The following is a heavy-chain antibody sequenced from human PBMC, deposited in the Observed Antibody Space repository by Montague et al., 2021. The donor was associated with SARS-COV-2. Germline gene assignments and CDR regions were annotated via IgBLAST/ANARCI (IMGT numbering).Heavy chain of an antibody. V-gene: IGHV4-30-4*08. CDR1: GDSIGSSSYY. Sequence: TLSLTCTVSGDSIGSSSYYWGWIRQPPGKGLEWIGYIHYSGTTYYNPSLKSRVAVSVDTSKNQFSLKLRSVTAADTAVFYCARDHSSWGQGTLVTVSS. CDR3: ARDHSS. J-gene: IGHJ5*02. CDR2: IHYSGTT. D-gene: IGHD2-21*01.